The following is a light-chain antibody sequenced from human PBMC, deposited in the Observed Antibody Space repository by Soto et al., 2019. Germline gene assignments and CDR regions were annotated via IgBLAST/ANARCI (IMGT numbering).Light chain of an antibody. J-gene: IGLJ3*02. CDR3: YSFAGRSTWIWV. V-gene: IGLV2-23*01. Sequence: QSGPSHPASVSSSPGQSITIAYTGTNNEVGVYSFVSWYQQYPGKAPKLMIYEGTKRPSGVSTRFSGSKSDSAASLTISGLQAEDEADYYCYSFAGRSTWIWVVGGGT. CDR2: EGT. CDR1: NNEVGVYSF.